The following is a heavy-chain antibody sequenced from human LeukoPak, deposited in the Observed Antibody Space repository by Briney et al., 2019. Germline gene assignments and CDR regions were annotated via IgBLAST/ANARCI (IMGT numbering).Heavy chain of an antibody. CDR3: ARHHYNYYDSSGPVDY. J-gene: IGHJ4*02. Sequence: SETLSLTCAVSGYSISSGYYWGWIRQPPGKGLEWIGSIYHSGSTYYNPSLKSRVTISVDTSKNQFSLKLSSVTAADTAVYYCARHHYNYYDSSGPVDYWGQGTLVTVSS. D-gene: IGHD3-22*01. CDR1: GYSISSGYY. V-gene: IGHV4-38-2*01. CDR2: IYHSGST.